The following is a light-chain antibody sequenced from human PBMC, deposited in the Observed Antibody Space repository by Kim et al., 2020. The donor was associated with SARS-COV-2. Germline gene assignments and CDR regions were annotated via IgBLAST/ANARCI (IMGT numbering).Light chain of an antibody. Sequence: SPGERATLSGRASQSVSNNLAWYQQKPGQAPRLLIYGASTRATGIPARFSGSGSGTEFTLTVSSLQSEDFAVYYCQQYNNWPPWTFGQGTKVEI. CDR1: QSVSNN. V-gene: IGKV3-15*01. CDR2: GAS. CDR3: QQYNNWPPWT. J-gene: IGKJ1*01.